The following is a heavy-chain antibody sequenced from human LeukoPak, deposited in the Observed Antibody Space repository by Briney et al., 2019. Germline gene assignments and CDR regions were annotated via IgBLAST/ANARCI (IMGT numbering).Heavy chain of an antibody. V-gene: IGHV3-30-3*01. D-gene: IGHD2/OR15-2a*01. J-gene: IGHJ3*02. CDR2: ISYDGSNK. CDR1: GFTFSSYA. Sequence: GGSLRLSCAASGFTFSSYAMHWVRQAPGKGLEWVAVISYDGSNKYYADSVKGRFTISRDNSKNTLYLQMNSLRAEDTAVYYCARVGFDENRDAFDIWGQGTMVTVSS. CDR3: ARVGFDENRDAFDI.